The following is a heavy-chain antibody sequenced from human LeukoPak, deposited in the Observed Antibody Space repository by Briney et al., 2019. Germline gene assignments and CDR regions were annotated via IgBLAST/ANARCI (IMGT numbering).Heavy chain of an antibody. CDR2: IIPIFGTA. CDR1: GGTFSSYA. J-gene: IGHJ3*02. V-gene: IGHV1-69*13. Sequence: SVKVSCKASGGTFSSYAISWVRQAPGQGLEWMGGIIPIFGTANYAQKFQGRVTITADESTSTAYMELSSLRSEDTAVYYCASEGYSSGSRAFDIWGQGTMVTVSS. D-gene: IGHD6-25*01. CDR3: ASEGYSSGSRAFDI.